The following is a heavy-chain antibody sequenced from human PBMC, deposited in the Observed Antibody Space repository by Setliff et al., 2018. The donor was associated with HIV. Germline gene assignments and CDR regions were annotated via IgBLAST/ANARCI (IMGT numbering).Heavy chain of an antibody. CDR3: ARPALGIGGGSRFDI. CDR1: GGSISTYY. Sequence: SETLSLTCTVSGGSISTYYWSWIRQPPGKGLEWIGYIFYSGSTNYNPSLRSRATMSVDTSKNQFSLKLNSVTAADTAVYYCARPALGIGGGSRFDIWGQGTRVTVSS. V-gene: IGHV4-59*12. J-gene: IGHJ4*02. D-gene: IGHD3-10*01. CDR2: IFYSGST.